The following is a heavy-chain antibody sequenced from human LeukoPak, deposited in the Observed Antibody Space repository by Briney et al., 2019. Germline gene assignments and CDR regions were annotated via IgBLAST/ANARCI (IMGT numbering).Heavy chain of an antibody. Sequence: AESLSLSCVPSRFTFISYAMSWVRQAPGKGLEWVGGIRTIGGSTYYADSVKGGFTISRDNSKNTLCLQMNSVRAEDTAVYYCAKDGSYCTGNVCLAECFQHWGQGTLVTVSS. CDR1: RFTFISYA. CDR3: AKDGSYCTGNVCLAECFQH. V-gene: IGHV3-23*01. D-gene: IGHD2-8*02. CDR2: IRTIGGST. J-gene: IGHJ1*01.